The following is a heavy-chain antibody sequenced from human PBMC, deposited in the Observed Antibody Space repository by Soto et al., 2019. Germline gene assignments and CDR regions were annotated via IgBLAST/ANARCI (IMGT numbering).Heavy chain of an antibody. J-gene: IGHJ4*02. CDR1: GGTFSTYA. D-gene: IGHD1-26*01. CDR3: ERGVGAYFFDY. Sequence: QVQLVQSVAEVKKPGSSVKVSCKASGGTFSTYAITWVRQSPGQGLEWLGGIIHIFGTTDYARKFQGRVTINAAESTSKVFLELIILTSVDTAVYYCERGVGAYFFDYGGQGNLVTVSS. CDR2: IIHIFGTT. V-gene: IGHV1-69*01.